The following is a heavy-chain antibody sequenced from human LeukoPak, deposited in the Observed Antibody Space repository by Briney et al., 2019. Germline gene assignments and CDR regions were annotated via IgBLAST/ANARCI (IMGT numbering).Heavy chain of an antibody. CDR3: ARLQLPSYYMDV. V-gene: IGHV4-59*08. CDR2: IYYSGST. J-gene: IGHJ6*03. Sequence: SETLSLTCTVSGASISSYYWNWIRQPPGQGLEWIGYIYYSGSTNHNPSLKSRVTISVDTFKNQFSLKLSSVTAADTAVYYCARLQLPSYYMDVWGKGTTVTVSS. CDR1: GASISSYY. D-gene: IGHD5-24*01.